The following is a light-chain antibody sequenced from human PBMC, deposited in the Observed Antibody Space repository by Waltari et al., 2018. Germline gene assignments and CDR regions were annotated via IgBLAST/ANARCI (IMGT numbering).Light chain of an antibody. CDR2: DVS. J-gene: IGLJ3*02. CDR3: SSYTSSSTLL. Sequence: QSALTQPASVSGSPGQSITISCTGTSSDVGGYNYFSWYQQHPGKAPKLIIYDVSKRPSGVSNRVSGSKSGNTASLTISGLQAEDEADFYCSSYTSSSTLLFGGGTKLTVL. CDR1: SSDVGGYNY. V-gene: IGLV2-14*01.